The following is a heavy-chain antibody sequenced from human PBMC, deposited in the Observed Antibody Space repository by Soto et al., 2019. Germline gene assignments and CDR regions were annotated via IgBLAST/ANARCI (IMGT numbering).Heavy chain of an antibody. CDR2: ISAYNGNT. J-gene: IGHJ4*02. CDR3: ARAKRYFDWFPFDY. Sequence: ASVKVSCKAPGYTFTSYGISWVRQAPGQGLEWMGWISAYNGNTNYAQKLQGRVTMTTDTSTSTAYMELRSLRSDDTAVYYCARAKRYFDWFPFDYWGQGTLVTVSS. D-gene: IGHD3-9*01. CDR1: GYTFTSYG. V-gene: IGHV1-18*01.